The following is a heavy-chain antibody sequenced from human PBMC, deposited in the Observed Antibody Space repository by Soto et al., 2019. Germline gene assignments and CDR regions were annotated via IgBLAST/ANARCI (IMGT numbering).Heavy chain of an antibody. CDR2: IIPLLGTA. Sequence: QEELVQSGAEVKKPGSSVNVSCKASEGTFSSYSITWVRQAPGQRLEWMGEIIPLLGTANYAQKFQGRVTITGDKSTRTIYMGLSSLRSDDTAVYSCARDPVDLFGYMDVWGQGTTVTVSS. V-gene: IGHV1-69*06. CDR3: ARDPVDLFGYMDV. D-gene: IGHD6-25*01. CDR1: EGTFSSYS. J-gene: IGHJ6*02.